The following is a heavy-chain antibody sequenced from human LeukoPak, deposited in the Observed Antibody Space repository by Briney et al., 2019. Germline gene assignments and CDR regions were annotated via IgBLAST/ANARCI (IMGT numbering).Heavy chain of an antibody. Sequence: PGGSLRLSCAASGFTFSSYWMHWVRQAPGKGLVWVSRINSDGSSTSYADSVKGRFTISRDNAKNTLYLQMNSLRAEDTAVYYCARGSGWGDWFDPWGQGTLVTVSS. V-gene: IGHV3-74*01. D-gene: IGHD6-19*01. CDR3: ARGSGWGDWFDP. J-gene: IGHJ5*02. CDR1: GFTFSSYW. CDR2: INSDGSST.